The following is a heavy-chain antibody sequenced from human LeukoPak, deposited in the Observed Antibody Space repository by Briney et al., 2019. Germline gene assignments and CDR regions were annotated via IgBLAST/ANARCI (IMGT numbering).Heavy chain of an antibody. J-gene: IGHJ4*02. Sequence: PSETLSLTCAVYGGSFSGYYWSWIRQPPGKGLEWIGEINHSGSTNYNPSLKSRVTISVDTSKNQFSLKLSSVTAADTAVYYCASGNFGSTTVIDYWGQGTLVTVSS. CDR2: INHSGST. V-gene: IGHV4-34*01. CDR1: GGSFSGYY. CDR3: ASGNFGSTTVIDY. D-gene: IGHD6-13*01.